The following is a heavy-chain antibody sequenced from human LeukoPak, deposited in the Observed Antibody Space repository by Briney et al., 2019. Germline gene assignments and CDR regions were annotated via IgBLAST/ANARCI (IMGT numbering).Heavy chain of an antibody. CDR3: VRGIGLSSGWYEFDY. Sequence: GRSLTLSCAASGFTSSSYALHWVRQAPGKGLEWVSLISFDGSNKYYADSVKGRFTISRDNSKNTLHLQMNNLRPEDTALYYCVRGIGLSSGWYEFDYWGQGTLVTVSS. CDR1: GFTSSSYA. J-gene: IGHJ4*02. D-gene: IGHD6-19*01. V-gene: IGHV3-30-3*01. CDR2: ISFDGSNK.